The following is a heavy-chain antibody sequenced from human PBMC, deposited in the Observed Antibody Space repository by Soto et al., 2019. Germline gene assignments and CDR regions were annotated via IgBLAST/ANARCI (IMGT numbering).Heavy chain of an antibody. CDR1: GFTFSSYG. J-gene: IGHJ4*02. V-gene: IGHV3-33*01. CDR3: AREGQSEVRFLEWFLDY. D-gene: IGHD3-3*01. CDR2: IWYDGSNK. Sequence: GGSLRLSCAASGFTFSSYGMHWVRQAPGKGLEWVAVIWYDGSNKYYADSVKGRFTISRDNSKNTLYLQMNSLRAEDTAVYYCAREGQSEVRFLEWFLDYWGQGTLVTVSS.